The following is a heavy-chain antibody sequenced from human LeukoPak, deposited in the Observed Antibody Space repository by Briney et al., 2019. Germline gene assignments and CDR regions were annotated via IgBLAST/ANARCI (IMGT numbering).Heavy chain of an antibody. J-gene: IGHJ4*02. CDR2: IYPGDSET. CDR1: GYSFPMYW. V-gene: IGHV5-51*01. D-gene: IGHD2-15*01. CDR3: ARDASCIDY. Sequence: GESLRISCKGSGYSFPMYWIAWVRQMPGKGLEWMGIIYPGDSETRYSPSFQGQVTISADKSITTAYLQWSSLKASDTAIYYCARDASCIDYRGQGTLVTVSS.